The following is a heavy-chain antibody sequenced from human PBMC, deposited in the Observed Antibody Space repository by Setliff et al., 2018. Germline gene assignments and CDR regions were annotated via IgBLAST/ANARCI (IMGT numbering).Heavy chain of an antibody. CDR1: GFTFIDYY. D-gene: IGHD1-7*01. CDR2: IDPRGSPV. Sequence: GGSLRLSCAASGFTFIDYYMNWIRQTPRKGLEWISHIDPRGSPVNYVDSVKGRFTISRDNTKNLVYLQMDSLRADDTAVYYCTRSRGTTVYDYWGQGTLVTVSS. CDR3: TRSRGTTVYDY. V-gene: IGHV3-11*01. J-gene: IGHJ4*02.